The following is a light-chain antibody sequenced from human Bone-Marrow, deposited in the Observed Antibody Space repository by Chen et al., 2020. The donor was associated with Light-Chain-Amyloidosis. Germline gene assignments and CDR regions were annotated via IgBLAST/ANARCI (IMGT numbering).Light chain of an antibody. CDR3: SSYTITNTLV. CDR2: EVT. Sequence: QSALTQPASVSGSPGQSIPISCTGTSSDLGGDNHVSWYQQHPAKAPKLMIYEVTNRPSWVPDRFSGSKSDNTASLTISGLQTEDEADYFCSSYTITNTLVFGSGTRVTVL. CDR1: SSDLGGDNH. V-gene: IGLV2-14*01. J-gene: IGLJ1*01.